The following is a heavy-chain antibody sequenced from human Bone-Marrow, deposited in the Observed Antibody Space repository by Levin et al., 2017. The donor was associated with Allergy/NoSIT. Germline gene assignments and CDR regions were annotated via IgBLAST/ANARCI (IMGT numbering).Heavy chain of an antibody. CDR3: VRALSSQWQVAGY. V-gene: IGHV3-48*03. CDR1: GFTFSSSE. Sequence: QAGGSLRLSCVASGFTFSSSEMNWVRQAPGKGLEWVSYISSVGRTTHYADSVKGRFTISRDNANNSLYLQMNSLTAEDTGVYYCVRALSSQWQVAGYWGQGTQVTVSS. D-gene: IGHD6-19*01. J-gene: IGHJ4*02. CDR2: ISSVGRTT.